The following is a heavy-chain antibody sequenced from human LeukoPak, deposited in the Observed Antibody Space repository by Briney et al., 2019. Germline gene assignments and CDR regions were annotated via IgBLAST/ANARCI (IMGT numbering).Heavy chain of an antibody. V-gene: IGHV4-4*02. CDR1: GGSISSSNW. D-gene: IGHD5-18*01. Sequence: KSSETLSLTCTVSGGSISSSNWWSWVRQPPGKGLEWIGEIYHSGSTNYNPSLKSRITISVDKSKNQFSLKLSSVTAADTAVYYCATTVQLWLDRDAFDIWGQGTMVTVSS. CDR2: IYHSGST. CDR3: ATTVQLWLDRDAFDI. J-gene: IGHJ3*02.